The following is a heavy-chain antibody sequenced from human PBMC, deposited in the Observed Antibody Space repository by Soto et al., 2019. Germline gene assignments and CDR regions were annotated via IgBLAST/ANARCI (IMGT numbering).Heavy chain of an antibody. CDR1: GGTFSSYA. J-gene: IGHJ6*02. Sequence: QVQLVQSGAEVKKPGSSVKVSCKASGGTFSSYAISWVRQAPGQGLEWMGGIIPIFGTANYAQKFQGRVTITAEESTSTAYMELSSLRSEDTAVYYCARDPMDFGVGYNYYYGMDVWGQGTTVTVSS. CDR2: IIPIFGTA. D-gene: IGHD3-3*01. V-gene: IGHV1-69*12. CDR3: ARDPMDFGVGYNYYYGMDV.